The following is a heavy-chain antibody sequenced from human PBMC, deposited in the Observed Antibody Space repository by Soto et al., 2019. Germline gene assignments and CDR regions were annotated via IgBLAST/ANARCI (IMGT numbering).Heavy chain of an antibody. Sequence: QIQLVQSGAEVKKPRASVKVSCKASGYTFTSNIIHWVRQAPGQRLEWMGWINGGNGDTKYSQEFQGRVTITRDTSASTAYMELSSLTSEDTSLYYCAREGRSSTSCYGAACRGGSYYMDVWGKGTTVTVSS. CDR1: GYTFTSNI. J-gene: IGHJ6*03. CDR2: INGGNGDT. D-gene: IGHD2-2*01. CDR3: AREGRSSTSCYGAACRGGSYYMDV. V-gene: IGHV1-3*01.